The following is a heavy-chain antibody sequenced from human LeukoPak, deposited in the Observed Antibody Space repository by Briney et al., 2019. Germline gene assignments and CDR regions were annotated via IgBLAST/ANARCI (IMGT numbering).Heavy chain of an antibody. V-gene: IGHV1-3*03. Sequence: ASVKVSCKASGYTFTSYAMHWVRQAPGQRLEWMGWINAGNGNTKYSQEFQGRVTITRDTSASTAYMELSSLRSEDMAVYYCARAAVAGVVVDAFDIWGQGTMVTVSS. CDR3: ARAAVAGVVVDAFDI. CDR1: GYTFTSYA. J-gene: IGHJ3*02. CDR2: INAGNGNT. D-gene: IGHD6-19*01.